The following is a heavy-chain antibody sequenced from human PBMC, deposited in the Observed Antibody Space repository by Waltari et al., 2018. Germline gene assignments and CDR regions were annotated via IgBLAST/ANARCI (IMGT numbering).Heavy chain of an antibody. CDR1: GGTFSSYA. CDR2: IIPIFGTA. CDR3: ARDQGRGRDFWSGPDY. V-gene: IGHV1-69*01. Sequence: QVQLVQSGAEVKKPGSSVKVSCQASGGTFSSYATSWVRQAPGQGLEWMGGIIPIFGTANYAQKFQGRVTITADESTSTAYMELSSLRSEDTAVYYCARDQGRGRDFWSGPDYWGQGTLVTVSS. D-gene: IGHD3-3*01. J-gene: IGHJ4*02.